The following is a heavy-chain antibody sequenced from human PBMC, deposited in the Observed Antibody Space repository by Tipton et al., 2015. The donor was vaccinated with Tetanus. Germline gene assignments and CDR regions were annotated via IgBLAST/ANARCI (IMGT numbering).Heavy chain of an antibody. V-gene: IGHV6-1*01. Sequence: GLVKPSQTLSLTCVISGDSVDTNRAAWNWIRQSPSRGLEWLGRTYYRSKWYNDYAESLKSRIVINPDTSKNQFSLQLNSVTPEDTAVYYCARCNDYGSLTPIDLWGPGTRVTVSS. J-gene: IGHJ5*02. CDR3: ARCNDYGSLTPIDL. CDR2: TYYRSKWYN. CDR1: GDSVDTNRAA. D-gene: IGHD4-17*01.